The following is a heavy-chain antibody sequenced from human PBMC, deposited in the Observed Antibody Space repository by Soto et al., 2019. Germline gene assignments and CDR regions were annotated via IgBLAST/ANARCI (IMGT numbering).Heavy chain of an antibody. Sequence: QVQLVQSGAEVKKPGASVKVSCKASGYTFTSYYMHWVRQAPGQGLEWMGIINPSGGSTSYAQKFQGRGTMTRDTSTSTVNMELISLRSEDTAVYYCASPPPYNWHALDYYGMDVWGQGTTVTVSS. CDR2: INPSGGST. D-gene: IGHD1-20*01. J-gene: IGHJ6*02. CDR1: GYTFTSYY. CDR3: ASPPPYNWHALDYYGMDV. V-gene: IGHV1-46*01.